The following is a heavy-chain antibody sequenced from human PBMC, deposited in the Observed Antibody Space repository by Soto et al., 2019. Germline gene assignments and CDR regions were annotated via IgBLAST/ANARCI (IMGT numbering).Heavy chain of an antibody. D-gene: IGHD3-22*01. CDR3: AKGDITMIVVVIESLDY. CDR2: ISGSGGST. J-gene: IGHJ4*02. V-gene: IGHV3-23*01. CDR1: GFTFSSYA. Sequence: EVQLLESGGGLVQPGGSLRLSCAASGFTFSSYAMSWVSQAPGKGLEWVSAISGSGGSTYYADSVKGRFTISRDNSKNTLYLQMNSLRAEDTAVYYCAKGDITMIVVVIESLDYWGQGALVTVSS.